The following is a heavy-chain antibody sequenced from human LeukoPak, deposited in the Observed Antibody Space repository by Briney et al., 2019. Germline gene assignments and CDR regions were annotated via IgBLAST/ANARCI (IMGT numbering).Heavy chain of an antibody. D-gene: IGHD3-22*01. CDR1: GYTFTGYY. V-gene: IGHV1-2*02. Sequence: ASVKVSCKASGYTFTGYYMHWVRQAPGQGLEWMGWINPNSGGTNYAQKFQGRVTMTRDTSISTAYTELSRLRSDDTAVYYCARVPGYYDSSGPNYWGQGTLVTVSS. J-gene: IGHJ4*02. CDR3: ARVPGYYDSSGPNY. CDR2: INPNSGGT.